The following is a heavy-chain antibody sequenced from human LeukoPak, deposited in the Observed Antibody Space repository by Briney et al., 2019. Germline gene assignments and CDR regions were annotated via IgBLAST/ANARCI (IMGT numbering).Heavy chain of an antibody. CDR3: ARGIMGDYVWGSYRQTFTLFDY. Sequence: GRSLRLSCAASGFTFSCYAMHWVRQAPGKGLEWVAVISYDGSNKYYADSVKGRFTISRDNSKNTLYLQMNSLRAEDTAVYYCARGIMGDYVWGSYRQTFTLFDYWGQGTLVTVSS. D-gene: IGHD3-16*02. CDR2: ISYDGSNK. V-gene: IGHV3-30-3*01. CDR1: GFTFSCYA. J-gene: IGHJ4*02.